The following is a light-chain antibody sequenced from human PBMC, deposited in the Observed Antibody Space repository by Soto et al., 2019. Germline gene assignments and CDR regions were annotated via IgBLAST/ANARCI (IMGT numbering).Light chain of an antibody. CDR2: LGF. CDR3: MQALQSGYT. V-gene: IGKV2-28*01. J-gene: IGKJ2*01. CDR1: QSLLDSDGYNY. Sequence: DVVMTQSPLSLPVTPGEPASISCRSSQSLLDSDGYNYLDWYLQKPGQSPQLLIYLGFKRASGVPDRFSGSGSGTDFTLKISRVEAEDVGVYYCMQALQSGYTFGQGTRLEIK.